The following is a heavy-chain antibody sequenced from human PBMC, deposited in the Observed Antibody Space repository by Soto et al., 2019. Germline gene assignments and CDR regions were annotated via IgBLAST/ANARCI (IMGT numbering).Heavy chain of an antibody. CDR1: GFTFSSYA. CDR2: ISGSGDST. D-gene: IGHD3-22*01. J-gene: IGHJ3*02. V-gene: IGHV3-23*01. Sequence: EVQLLESGGGLVQPGGSLRLSCAASGFTFSSYAMTWVRQAPGKGLEWVSAISGSGDSTSYADSVKGRFTISRDNSKNTLSLQMNSLRAEDTAVNYCAKDLSDSRCYYASRAFDIWGQGTMVTVSS. CDR3: AKDLSDSRCYYASRAFDI.